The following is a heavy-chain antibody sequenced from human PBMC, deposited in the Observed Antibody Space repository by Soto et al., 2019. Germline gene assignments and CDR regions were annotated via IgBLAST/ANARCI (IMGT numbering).Heavy chain of an antibody. CDR2: IKQDGSEK. Sequence: PGGSLRLSCAASGFTFSSYWMSWVRQAPGKGLEWVANIKQDGSEKYYVDSVKGRFTISRDNAKNSLYLQMNSLRAEDTAVYYCARRGPGRYYYYYMDVWGKGTTVTVSS. J-gene: IGHJ6*03. V-gene: IGHV3-7*01. CDR1: GFTFSSYW. CDR3: ARRGPGRYYYYYMDV. D-gene: IGHD1-26*01.